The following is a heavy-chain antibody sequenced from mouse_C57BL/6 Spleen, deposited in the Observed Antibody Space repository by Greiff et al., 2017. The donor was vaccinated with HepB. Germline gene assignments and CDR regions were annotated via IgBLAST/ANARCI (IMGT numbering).Heavy chain of an antibody. CDR2: ISSGSSTI. J-gene: IGHJ1*03. V-gene: IGHV5-17*01. Sequence: DVKLVESGGGLVKPGGSLKLSCAASGFTFSDYGMHWVRQAPEKGLEWVAYISSGSSTIYYADTVKGRFTISRDNAKNTLFLQMTSLRSEDTAMYYWARRQPNDWYFDVWGTGTTVTVSS. D-gene: IGHD5-5*01. CDR1: GFTFSDYG. CDR3: ARRQPNDWYFDV.